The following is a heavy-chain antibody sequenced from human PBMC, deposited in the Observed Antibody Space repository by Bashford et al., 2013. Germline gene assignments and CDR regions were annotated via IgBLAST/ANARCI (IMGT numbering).Heavy chain of an antibody. V-gene: IGHV1-46*01. CDR3: AREMAGCSGGRCNSDDAFDI. Sequence: PSVKVSCKASGYTFTSYYMHWVRQAPGQGLEWMGIINPSGGSTSYAQKFQGRVTMTRDTSTSTVYMELSSLRVEDTAMYYCAREMAGCSGGRCNSDDAFDIWGQGTMVTVSS. CDR2: INPSGGST. J-gene: IGHJ3*02. D-gene: IGHD2-15*01. CDR1: GYTFTSYY.